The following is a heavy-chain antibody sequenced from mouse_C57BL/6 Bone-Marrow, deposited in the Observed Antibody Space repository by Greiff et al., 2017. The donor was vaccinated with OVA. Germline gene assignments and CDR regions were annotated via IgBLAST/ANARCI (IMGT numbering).Heavy chain of an antibody. V-gene: IGHV1-85*01. CDR2: IYPRDGST. CDR1: GYTFTSYG. D-gene: IGHD3-2*02. CDR3: ARDQDSSGYVMDY. Sequence: VQLQQSGAELARPGASVKLSCKASGYTFTSYGISWVKQRPGQGLEWIGWIYPRDGSTKYNEKFKGKATLTVDTSSSTAYMELHSLTSEDSAVYFCARDQDSSGYVMDYWGQGTSVTVSS. J-gene: IGHJ4*01.